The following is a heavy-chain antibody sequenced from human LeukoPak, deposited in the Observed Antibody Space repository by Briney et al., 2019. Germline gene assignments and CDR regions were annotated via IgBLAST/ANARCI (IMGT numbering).Heavy chain of an antibody. CDR3: VRNNTMVRGVARFNLFDP. V-gene: IGHV4-38-2*01. J-gene: IGHJ5*02. CDR1: GYSISNGDY. CDR2: VDHSGST. D-gene: IGHD3-10*01. Sequence: KPSETLSLTCAVSGYSISNGDYWGWIRPPPGKGLEWIGSVDHSGSTSYNPSLKSRVTISVDTSKNQFSLKLSSVTAADTAVYYCVRNNTMVRGVARFNLFDPWGQGTLVTVSS.